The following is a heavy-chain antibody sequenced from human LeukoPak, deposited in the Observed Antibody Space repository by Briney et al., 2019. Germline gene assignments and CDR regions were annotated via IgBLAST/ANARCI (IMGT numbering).Heavy chain of an antibody. D-gene: IGHD2-8*01. Sequence: SETLSLTCTVSGGSISSSNYYWGWIRQPPGKGLEWIGTIYYSGSTYYNPSLKSRITISVDTSENQFSLKLNSVIAADTAVYYCARLGYCTKGVCPFDYWGQGTLVTVSS. CDR2: IYYSGST. V-gene: IGHV4-39*01. CDR1: GGSISSSNYY. J-gene: IGHJ4*02. CDR3: ARLGYCTKGVCPFDY.